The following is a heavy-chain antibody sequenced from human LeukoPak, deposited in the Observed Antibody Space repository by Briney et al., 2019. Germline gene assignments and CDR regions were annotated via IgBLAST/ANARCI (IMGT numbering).Heavy chain of an antibody. CDR1: GFTFNRYT. D-gene: IGHD3-10*01. CDR3: AKVRAMIREDYYMDV. Sequence: PGGSLRLSCAASGFTFNRYTMYWVRQLPGKGLEWVSLITRDGSGTYYADSVSGRFTISRDNSKNSLYLQMNSLRIEDTALYYCAKVRAMIREDYYMDVWGKGTTVTVSS. J-gene: IGHJ6*03. CDR2: ITRDGSGT. V-gene: IGHV3-43*01.